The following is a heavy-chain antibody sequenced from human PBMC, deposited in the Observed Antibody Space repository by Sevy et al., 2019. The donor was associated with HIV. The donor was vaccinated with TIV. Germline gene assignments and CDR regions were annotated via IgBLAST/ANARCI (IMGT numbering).Heavy chain of an antibody. J-gene: IGHJ4*02. D-gene: IGHD2-8*01. CDR1: GFRFSDFY. Sequence: GGSLRLSCAASGFRFSDFYMTWVRQAPGKGLEWIAYIGSSLSNRYYADSVKGRVTISRDNAKNSVYLQINSLNAEDTAMYYCAASMDYGIYVDYWGQGTLVTVSS. CDR2: IGSSLSNR. CDR3: AASMDYGIYVDY. V-gene: IGHV3-11*01.